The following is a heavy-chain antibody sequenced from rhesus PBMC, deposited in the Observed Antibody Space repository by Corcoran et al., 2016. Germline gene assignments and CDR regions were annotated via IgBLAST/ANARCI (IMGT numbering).Heavy chain of an antibody. V-gene: IGHV4-169*02. CDR3: ASESTNYAHFDY. CDR2: IYGSGSRT. J-gene: IGHJ4*01. CDR1: GGSISSSY. D-gene: IGHD2-39*01. Sequence: QLQLQESGPGLVKPSETLSVTCAVSGGSISSSYWSWIRQAPGKGREWIGYIYGSGSRTNYNPTLKSRVTLSVVTSTNQLSLKLSSVTAADPAVYYCASESTNYAHFDYWGQGVLVTVSS.